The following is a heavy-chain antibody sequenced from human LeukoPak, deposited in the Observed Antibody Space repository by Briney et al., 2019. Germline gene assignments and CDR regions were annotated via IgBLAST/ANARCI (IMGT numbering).Heavy chain of an antibody. D-gene: IGHD3-10*01. V-gene: IGHV3-48*01. J-gene: IGHJ3*02. CDR3: ARDGSGSRSGAPPHDAFDI. CDR2: ISSSSSTI. CDR1: EFIFSNYW. Sequence: GGSLRLSCIASEFIFSNYWMTWVRQSPGKGLEWVSYISSSSSTIYYADSVKGRFTISRDNAKNSLYLQMNSLRAEDTAVYYCARDGSGSRSGAPPHDAFDIWGQGTMVTVSS.